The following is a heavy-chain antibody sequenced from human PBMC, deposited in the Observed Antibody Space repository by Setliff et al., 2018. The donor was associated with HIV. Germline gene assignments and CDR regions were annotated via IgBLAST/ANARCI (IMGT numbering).Heavy chain of an antibody. V-gene: IGHV1-18*01. CDR3: ARAYDVLTGYFDY. Sequence: AASVKVSCKASGYSFTNLGLNWVRQAPGQGLEWMGWISVYNGHTNFAQKLQDRVTTTTDTSTSTAYMELRSLRSDDTAVYYCARAYDVLTGYFDYWGQGTLVTVST. D-gene: IGHD3-9*01. CDR1: GYSFTNLG. CDR2: ISVYNGHT. J-gene: IGHJ4*02.